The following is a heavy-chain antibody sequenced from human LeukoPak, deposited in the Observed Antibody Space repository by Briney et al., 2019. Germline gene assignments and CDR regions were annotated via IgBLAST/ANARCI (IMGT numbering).Heavy chain of an antibody. CDR2: ICSDSRII. J-gene: IGHJ4*02. CDR1: EFPFIKFC. CDR3: ARDFRNTGFDY. V-gene: IGHV3-11*01. Sequence: GGSLRLSCVVYEFPFIKFCVSWVRQAPGMGLEWISYICSDSRIIHYADSVKGRFTISRDNGKNSLYLQMNSLRAEDTAVYYCARDFRNTGFDYWGQGILVTVSS. D-gene: IGHD4-17*01.